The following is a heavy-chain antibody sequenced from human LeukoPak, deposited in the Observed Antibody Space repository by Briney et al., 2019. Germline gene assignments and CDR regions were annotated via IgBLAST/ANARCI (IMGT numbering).Heavy chain of an antibody. Sequence: SETLSLTCTVSGDTISSNHYYWGWIRQPPGKGLEWIGSIYYSGSTYYNPSLKSRVTISVDTSKNQFSLKLSSVTAADTAVYYCASVVYSYGYRMFDYWGQGTLVTVSS. CDR3: ASVVYSYGYRMFDY. CDR2: IYYSGST. D-gene: IGHD5-18*01. V-gene: IGHV4-39*07. CDR1: GDTISSNHYY. J-gene: IGHJ4*02.